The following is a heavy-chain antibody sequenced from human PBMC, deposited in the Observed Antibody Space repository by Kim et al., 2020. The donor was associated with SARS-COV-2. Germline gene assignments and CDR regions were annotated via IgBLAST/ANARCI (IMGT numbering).Heavy chain of an antibody. CDR3: ARGLMIVVVITTTPFGYNWFDP. D-gene: IGHD3-22*01. CDR2: INHSGST. J-gene: IGHJ5*02. CDR1: GWSFSGYY. V-gene: IGHV4-34*01. Sequence: SETLSLTCAVYGWSFSGYYWSWIRQPPGKGLEWIGEINHSGSTNYNPSLKSRVTISVDTSKNQFSLKLSSVTAADTAVYYCARGLMIVVVITTTPFGYNWFDPWGQGTLVTVSS.